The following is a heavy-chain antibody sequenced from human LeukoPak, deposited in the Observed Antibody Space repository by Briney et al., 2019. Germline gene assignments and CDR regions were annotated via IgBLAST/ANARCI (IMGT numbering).Heavy chain of an antibody. D-gene: IGHD6-6*01. CDR1: GFTFSNYA. CDR3: AKDVGYSSSSFLVDV. CDR2: FSGSATST. J-gene: IGHJ6*04. V-gene: IGHV3-23*01. Sequence: PGGSLRLSCAASGFTFSNYALSWVRQAPGKGLEWVSAFSGSATSTYYADSVKGRFTISRDNSKNTLYLQMNSLRAEDTAVYYCAKDVGYSSSSFLVDVWGKGTTVTVSS.